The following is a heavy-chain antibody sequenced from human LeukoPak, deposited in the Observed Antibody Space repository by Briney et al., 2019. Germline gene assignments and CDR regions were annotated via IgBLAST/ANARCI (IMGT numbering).Heavy chain of an antibody. CDR2: IKEDGSEK. CDR3: AKESRARGTYYFDY. CDR1: GFTFSNYW. V-gene: IGHV3-7*03. D-gene: IGHD1-14*01. Sequence: GGSLRLSCAASGFTFSNYWMTWVRQAPGKGLEWVASIKEDGSEKYFVDSVKGRFTISRDNAKNSLYLQMNSLRAEDTAVYYCAKESRARGTYYFDYWGQGTLVTVSS. J-gene: IGHJ4*02.